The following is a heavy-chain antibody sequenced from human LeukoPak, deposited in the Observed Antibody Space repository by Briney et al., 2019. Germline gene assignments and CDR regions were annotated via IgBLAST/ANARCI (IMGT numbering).Heavy chain of an antibody. Sequence: GASVKVSCKASGYTFTSSDINWVRQATGQGLEWMGWMNPNNGNTGYAQKFQGRVTITADESTSTAYMELSSLRSEDTAVYYCARGSPLVWWLNTSYYYYGMDVWGQGTTVTVSS. V-gene: IGHV1-8*01. CDR1: GYTFTSSD. CDR3: ARGSPLVWWLNTSYYYYGMDV. J-gene: IGHJ6*02. D-gene: IGHD5-12*01. CDR2: MNPNNGNT.